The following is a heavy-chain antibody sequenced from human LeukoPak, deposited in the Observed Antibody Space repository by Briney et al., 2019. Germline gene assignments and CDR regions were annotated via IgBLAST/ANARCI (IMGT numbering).Heavy chain of an antibody. V-gene: IGHV3-66*01. CDR3: ASARSGWYYVDF. CDR1: GFTVSTYY. CDR2: VYSGGST. D-gene: IGHD6-19*01. J-gene: IGHJ4*02. Sequence: HPGGSLRLSCAASGFTVSTYYMSWVRQAPGKGLEWVSIVYSGGSTDYADSVKDRFTISRDNSKNTLYLQMNNLRAEDTALYYCASARSGWYYVDFWGQGTLVTVSS.